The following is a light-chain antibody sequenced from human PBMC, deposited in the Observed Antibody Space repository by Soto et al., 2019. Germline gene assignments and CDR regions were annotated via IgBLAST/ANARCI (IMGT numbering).Light chain of an antibody. CDR1: QSISSNY. Sequence: ELVWTQSPGTRSLSPGARATISCRASQSISSNYLAWYQQKPGQAHRLLIYGASSRATGIPDRFSGSGSGTDFTLTIGRLDPQDFAVYYCLKYGSSPGWTFGPGTKVEIK. J-gene: IGKJ1*01. CDR3: LKYGSSPGWT. V-gene: IGKV3-20*01. CDR2: GAS.